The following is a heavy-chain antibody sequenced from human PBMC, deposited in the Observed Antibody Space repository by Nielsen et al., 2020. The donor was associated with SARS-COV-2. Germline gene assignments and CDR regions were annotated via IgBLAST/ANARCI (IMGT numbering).Heavy chain of an antibody. Sequence: GESLKISCAASGFTFSDYYMSWIRQAPGKGLEWVSYISSSSSYTNYADSVKGRFTISRDNAKNSLYLQMNSLRDEDTAVYYCARRGSYCSSTSCYRGDYFDYWGQGTLVTVSS. D-gene: IGHD2-2*02. V-gene: IGHV3-11*06. CDR1: GFTFSDYY. CDR3: ARRGSYCSSTSCYRGDYFDY. CDR2: ISSSSSYT. J-gene: IGHJ4*02.